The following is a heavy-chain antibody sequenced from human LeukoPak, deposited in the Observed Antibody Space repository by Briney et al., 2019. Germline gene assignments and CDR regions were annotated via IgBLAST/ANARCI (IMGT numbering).Heavy chain of an antibody. CDR1: GFTFSSYA. V-gene: IGHV3-23*01. CDR3: AKEHGAGYGYGMDV. CDR2: VSGRGSNT. J-gene: IGHJ6*02. Sequence: GGSLRLSCAASGFTFSSYAMSWARQARGKGLEWVSAVSGRGSNTYYTDSVQGRFTIARDNSKNTLYLQMDSLRAGDTALYYCAKEHGAGYGYGMDVWGQGTTVTVSS. D-gene: IGHD2-2*03.